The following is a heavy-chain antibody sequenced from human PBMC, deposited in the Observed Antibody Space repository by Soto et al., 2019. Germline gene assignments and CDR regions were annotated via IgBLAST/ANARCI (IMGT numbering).Heavy chain of an antibody. CDR2: IIPIFGTA. CDR3: ARFEIGYSYGYYFAF. CDR1: GGTFSSYA. D-gene: IGHD5-18*01. J-gene: IGHJ4*02. V-gene: IGHV1-69*13. Sequence: GASVKVSCKASGGTFSSYAISWVRQAPGQGLEWMGGIIPIFGTANYAQKFQGRVTITADESTSTAYMELSSLRSEDTAVYYCARFEIGYSYGYYFAFSGRGSLVIVSS.